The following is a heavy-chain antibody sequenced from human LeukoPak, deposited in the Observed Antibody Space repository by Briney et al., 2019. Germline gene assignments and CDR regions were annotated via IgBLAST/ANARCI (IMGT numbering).Heavy chain of an antibody. CDR2: IYYSGST. CDR3: ARDLSIWDSSRGY. J-gene: IGHJ4*02. Sequence: PSETLSLTCTVSGGSISTYYWSWIRQPAGKGLEWIGSIYYSGSTYYNPSLKSRVTISVDTSKNQFSLKLSSVTAADTAVYYCARDLSIWDSSRGYWGQGTLVTVSS. V-gene: IGHV4-4*07. CDR1: GGSISTYY. D-gene: IGHD6-13*01.